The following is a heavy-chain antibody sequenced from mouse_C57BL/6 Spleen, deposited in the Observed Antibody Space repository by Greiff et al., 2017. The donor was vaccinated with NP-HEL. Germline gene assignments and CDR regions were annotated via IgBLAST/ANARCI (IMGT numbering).Heavy chain of an antibody. J-gene: IGHJ3*01. CDR2: IDPENGDT. V-gene: IGHV14-4*01. D-gene: IGHD2-5*01. CDR1: GFNIKDDY. CDR3: TTGYSNYGWFAY. Sequence: EVKLVESGAELVRPGASVKLSCTASGFNIKDDYMHWVKQRPEQGLEWIGWIDPENGDTEYASKFQGKATITADTSSNTAYLQLSSLTSEDTAVYYCTTGYSNYGWFAYWGQGTLVTVSA.